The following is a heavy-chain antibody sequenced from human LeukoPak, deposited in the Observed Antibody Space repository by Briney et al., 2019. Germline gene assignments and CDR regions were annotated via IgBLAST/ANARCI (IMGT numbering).Heavy chain of an antibody. D-gene: IGHD6-19*01. J-gene: IGHJ4*02. CDR1: GGSFSGYY. V-gene: IGHV4-34*01. CDR2: INHSGST. CDR3: ARATRYSSGWSRYYFDY. Sequence: NTSETLSLTCAVYGGSFSGYYWSWIRQPPGKGLEWIGEINHSGSTNYNPSLKSRVTISVDTSKIQLSLKLSSVTAADTAVYYCARATRYSSGWSRYYFDYWGQGTLVTVSS.